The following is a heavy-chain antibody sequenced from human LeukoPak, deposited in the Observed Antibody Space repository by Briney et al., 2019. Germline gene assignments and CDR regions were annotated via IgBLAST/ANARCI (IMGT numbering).Heavy chain of an antibody. D-gene: IGHD5-12*01. CDR2: IIPNSGGT. CDR1: GYTFTGYY. CDR3: ARDGIVATISYFDY. V-gene: IGHV1-2*02. J-gene: IGHJ4*02. Sequence: ASVKVSCKASGYTFTGYYMHWVRQAPGQGLEWMGWIIPNSGGTNYAQKFQGRVTMTRDTSISTAYMELSRLRSEDTAVYYCARDGIVATISYFDYWGQGTLVTVSS.